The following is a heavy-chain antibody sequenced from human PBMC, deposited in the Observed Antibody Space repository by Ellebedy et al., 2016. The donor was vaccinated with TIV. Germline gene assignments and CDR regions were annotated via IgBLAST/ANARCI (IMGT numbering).Heavy chain of an antibody. CDR1: GYTFTSYG. J-gene: IGHJ4*02. CDR2: ISAYNGNT. Sequence: AASVKVSCKASGYTFTSYGISWVRQAPGQGLEWMGCISAYNGNTNYAQKLQGRATMTTDKSTSTAYMERRSLRSDDTAVYYCARDGGSYSDFDYWGQGTLVTVSS. D-gene: IGHD1-26*01. CDR3: ARDGGSYSDFDY. V-gene: IGHV1-18*01.